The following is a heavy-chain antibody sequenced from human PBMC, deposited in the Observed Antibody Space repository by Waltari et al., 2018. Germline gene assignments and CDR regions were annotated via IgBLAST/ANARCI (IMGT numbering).Heavy chain of an antibody. CDR3: ARVGATDLPYFYGMDV. Sequence: EMQLLESGGDLVQPGGSLRLSCGASGITFGAYWMTWVGQAPGKGLDWLANIKQEGSEKNYMDSVKSRFTISRDNAKKSLYLEMNNLRVEDTAVYYCARVGATDLPYFYGMDVWGQGTTVTVSS. D-gene: IGHD1-26*01. J-gene: IGHJ6*02. CDR1: GITFGAYW. V-gene: IGHV3-7*01. CDR2: IKQEGSEK.